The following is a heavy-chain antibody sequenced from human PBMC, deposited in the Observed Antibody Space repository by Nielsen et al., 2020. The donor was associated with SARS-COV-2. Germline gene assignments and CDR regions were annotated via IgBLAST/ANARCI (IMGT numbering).Heavy chain of an antibody. V-gene: IGHV3-9*01. J-gene: IGHJ2*01. CDR1: GFTFDDYA. CDR3: AKDALDWYFDL. Sequence: GGSLRLSCAASGFTFDDYAMHWVRQAPGKGLEWVSGISWNSGSIGYADSVKGRFTISRDNAKNSLYLQMNSLRAEDTALCYCAKDALDWYFDLWGRGTLVTVSS. CDR2: ISWNSGSI.